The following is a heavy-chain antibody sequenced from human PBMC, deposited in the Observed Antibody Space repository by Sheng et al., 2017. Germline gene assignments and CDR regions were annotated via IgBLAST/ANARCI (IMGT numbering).Heavy chain of an antibody. V-gene: IGHV4-34*01. D-gene: IGHD2-2*01. CDR2: INHSGST. CDR1: GGSFSGYY. CDR3: ARRLGYCSSTSCYNWFDP. Sequence: QVQLQQWGAGLLKPSETLSLTCAVYGGSFSGYYWSWIRQPPGKGLEWIGEINHSGSTNYNPSLKSRVTISVDTSKNQFSLKLSSVTAADTAVYYCARRLGYCSSTSCYNWFDPWGQGPWSP. J-gene: IGHJ5*02.